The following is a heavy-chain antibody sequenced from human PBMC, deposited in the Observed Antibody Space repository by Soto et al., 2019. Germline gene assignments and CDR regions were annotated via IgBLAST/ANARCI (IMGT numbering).Heavy chain of an antibody. CDR3: GRDLRSGYYSRGY. CDR1: GFTFSNAW. CDR2: IKSKTDGGTT. D-gene: IGHD3-22*01. J-gene: IGHJ4*02. Sequence: PGGSLRLSCAASGFTFSNAWMSWVRQAPGKGLEWVARIKSKTDGGTTDYAAPVKGRFTISRDDSKNTLYLQMNSLKTEDTAVYHCGRDLRSGYYSRGYWGQGTLVTVSS. V-gene: IGHV3-15*01.